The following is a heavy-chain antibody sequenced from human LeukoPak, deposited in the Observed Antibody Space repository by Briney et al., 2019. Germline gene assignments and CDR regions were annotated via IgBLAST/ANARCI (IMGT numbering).Heavy chain of an antibody. J-gene: IGHJ4*02. Sequence: SETLSLTCSVSGDSISSSSHSWGWIRQPPGKGLEWIGTIYYSGNTYYNPSLKSRVTISADTSKNHFSLTLTSVAAADTAIYHCARSGFGTTNIYSYFAYWGQGTLVTVSS. D-gene: IGHD1-7*01. V-gene: IGHV4-39*07. CDR3: ARSGFGTTNIYSYFAY. CDR1: GDSISSSSHS. CDR2: IYYSGNT.